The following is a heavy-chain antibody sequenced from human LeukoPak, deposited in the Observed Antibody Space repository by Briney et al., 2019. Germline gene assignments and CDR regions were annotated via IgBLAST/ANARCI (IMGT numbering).Heavy chain of an antibody. D-gene: IGHD3-3*01. CDR3: ARGQKKRYYDFWSGYSPPGHY. Sequence: GGSLRLSCAASGFTFSSYWMSWVRQAPGKGLEWVANIKQDGSEKYYVDPVKGRFTISRDNAKNSLYLQMNSLRAEDTAVYYCARGQKKRYYDFWSGYSPPGHYWGQGTLVTVSS. V-gene: IGHV3-7*01. CDR2: IKQDGSEK. CDR1: GFTFSSYW. J-gene: IGHJ4*02.